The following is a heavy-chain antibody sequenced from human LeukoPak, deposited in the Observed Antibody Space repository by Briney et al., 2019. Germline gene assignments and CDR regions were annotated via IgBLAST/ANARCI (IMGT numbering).Heavy chain of an antibody. CDR2: ISGSGGST. V-gene: IGHV3-23*01. CDR3: AKPLSVAAAGDAFDI. J-gene: IGHJ3*02. D-gene: IGHD6-13*01. CDR1: GFTFSSYW. Sequence: GGSLRLSCAASGFTFSSYWMTWVRQAPGKGLEWVSAISGSGGSTYYADSVKGRFTISRDNSKNTLYLQMNSLRAEDTAVYYCAKPLSVAAAGDAFDIWGQGTMVTVSS.